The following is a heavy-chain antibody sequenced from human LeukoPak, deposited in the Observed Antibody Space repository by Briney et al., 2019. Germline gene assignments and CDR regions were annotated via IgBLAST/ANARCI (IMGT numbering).Heavy chain of an antibody. Sequence: PSETLSLTCAVSGYSISSGYYWGWIRQPPGKGLEWIGSIYHSGSTYYNPSLKSRVTISVDTSKNQFSLKLSSVTAADTAVYYCARRVDEIFWSGYYTRYGWFDPWGQGTLVTVSS. J-gene: IGHJ5*02. D-gene: IGHD3-3*01. CDR3: ARRVDEIFWSGYYTRYGWFDP. V-gene: IGHV4-38-2*01. CDR1: GYSISSGYY. CDR2: IYHSGST.